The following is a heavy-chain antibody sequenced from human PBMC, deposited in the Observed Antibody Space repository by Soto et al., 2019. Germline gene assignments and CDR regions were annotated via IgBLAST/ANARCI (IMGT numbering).Heavy chain of an antibody. CDR1: GFTFSGSA. CDR2: IRSKANSYAT. D-gene: IGHD3-10*01. V-gene: IGHV3-73*01. J-gene: IGHJ4*02. Sequence: EVQLVGSGGGLVQPGGSLKLSCAASGFTFSGSAMHWVRQASGKGLEWVGRIRSKANSYATAYAASVKGRFTISRDDSKNTAYLQMNSLKTEDTAVYYCTRLGDYYGSGRDYWGQGTLVTVSS. CDR3: TRLGDYYGSGRDY.